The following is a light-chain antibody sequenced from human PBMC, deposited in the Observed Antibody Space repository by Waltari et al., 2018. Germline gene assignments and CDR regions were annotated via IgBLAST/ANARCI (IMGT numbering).Light chain of an antibody. J-gene: IGKJ3*01. CDR1: QSVGTN. Sequence: ETVMTQSPTTLSVSPGEGVTLSCRASQSVGTNLAWHQHKPGQAPRLLIYGASTRADGIPVRFSGSGSGTEFTLTISGLQSEDFAVYYCHQYNNWPPFTFGPGTKVDI. CDR2: GAS. CDR3: HQYNNWPPFT. V-gene: IGKV3-15*01.